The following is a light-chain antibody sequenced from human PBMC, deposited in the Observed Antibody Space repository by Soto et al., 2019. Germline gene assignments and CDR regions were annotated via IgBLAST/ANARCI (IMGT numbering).Light chain of an antibody. CDR1: SSDVGGYNY. CDR2: EVS. Sequence: QSALTQPPSASGSPGQSVTISCTGTSSDVGGYNYVSWYQQHPGKAPKLMIYEVSKRPSGVPDRFSGSKSGNTASLTVSGLQAEDEADYYCSSYAGSNKFVVVGGGTKLTVL. J-gene: IGLJ2*01. V-gene: IGLV2-8*01. CDR3: SSYAGSNKFVV.